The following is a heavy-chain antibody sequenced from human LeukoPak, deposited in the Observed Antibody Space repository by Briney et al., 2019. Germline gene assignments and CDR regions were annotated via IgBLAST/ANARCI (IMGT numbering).Heavy chain of an antibody. CDR3: ASAYCSSTSCYNLEGEPPDY. Sequence: ASVKVSCKASGGTFSSYAISWVRQAPGQGLEWMEGIIPIFGTANYAQKFQGRVTITADESTSTAYMELSILRSEDTAVYYCASAYCSSTSCYNLEGEPPDYWGQGTLVTVPS. CDR2: IIPIFGTA. J-gene: IGHJ4*02. V-gene: IGHV1-69*01. D-gene: IGHD2-2*02. CDR1: GGTFSSYA.